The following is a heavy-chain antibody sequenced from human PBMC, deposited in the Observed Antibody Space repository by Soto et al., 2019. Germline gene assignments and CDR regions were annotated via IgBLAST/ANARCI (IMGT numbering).Heavy chain of an antibody. Sequence: ASVKVSSKVSGYTLTELSMHWLQQAPGKGLEWMGGFDPEDGETIYAQKFQGRVTMTEDTSTDTAYMELSSLRSEDTAVYYCATDSSRYDILTGYVYYFDYWGQGTLGTVSS. D-gene: IGHD3-9*01. CDR1: GYTLTELS. CDR3: ATDSSRYDILTGYVYYFDY. V-gene: IGHV1-24*01. J-gene: IGHJ4*02. CDR2: FDPEDGET.